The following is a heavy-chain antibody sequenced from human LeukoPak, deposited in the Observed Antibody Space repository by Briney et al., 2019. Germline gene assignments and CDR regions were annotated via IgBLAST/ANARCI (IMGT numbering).Heavy chain of an antibody. CDR2: IYPGDSDS. D-gene: IGHD1-26*01. CDR3: ARPGVGAIYYFDS. J-gene: IGHJ4*02. CDR1: GYSFTTYW. V-gene: IGHV5-51*01. Sequence: GESLKISRQGSGYSFTTYWIGWVRQIPGKGLEWMGIIYPGDSDSRYSPSFQGQVTISADKSISTAYLQWSSLKASDTAMYYCARPGVGAIYYFDSWGQGTLVTVFS.